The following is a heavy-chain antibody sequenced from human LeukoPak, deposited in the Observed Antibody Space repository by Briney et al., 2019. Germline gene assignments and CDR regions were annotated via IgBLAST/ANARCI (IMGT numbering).Heavy chain of an antibody. CDR2: INPSGGST. CDR1: GYTFTSYY. Sequence: ASVKVSCKASGYTFTSYYMHLVRQAPGQGLEWMGIINPSGGSTSYAQKFQGRVAMTRDTSTSTVYMELSSLRSEDTAVYYCASHGDYTDFDYWGQGTLVTVSS. D-gene: IGHD4-17*01. V-gene: IGHV1-46*01. J-gene: IGHJ4*02. CDR3: ASHGDYTDFDY.